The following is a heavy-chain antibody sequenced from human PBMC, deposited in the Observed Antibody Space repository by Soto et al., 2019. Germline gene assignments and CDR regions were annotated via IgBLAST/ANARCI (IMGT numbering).Heavy chain of an antibody. CDR2: ISAYNGNT. D-gene: IGHD4-4*01. CDR1: GYTFTSYG. CDR3: ARGGSYSFSYYYYGMDV. Sequence: ASVKVSCKASGYTFTSYGISWVRQAPGQGLEWMGWISAYNGNTNYAQKLQGRVTMTTDTSTSTAYMELRSLRSDDTAVYYCARGGSYSFSYYYYGMDVWGQGTTVTVSS. J-gene: IGHJ6*02. V-gene: IGHV1-18*04.